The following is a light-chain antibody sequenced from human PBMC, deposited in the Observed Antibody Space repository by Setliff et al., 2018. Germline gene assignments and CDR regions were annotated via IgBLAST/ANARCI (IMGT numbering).Light chain of an antibody. V-gene: IGLV2-23*02. Sequence: QSALTQPASVSGSPGQSITISCTGTYSDVGKYNLVSWCQQHPGKAPKLILYDFTTRPSGVSDRFSGSKSANTASLTISGLQAEDEADYYCCSYAGSSTFVFGGGTRAPS. CDR1: YSDVGKYNL. CDR2: DFT. J-gene: IGLJ1*01. CDR3: CSYAGSSTFV.